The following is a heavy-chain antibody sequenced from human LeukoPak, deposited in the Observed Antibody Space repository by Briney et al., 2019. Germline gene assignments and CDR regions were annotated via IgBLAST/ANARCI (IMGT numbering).Heavy chain of an antibody. Sequence: SETLSLTCAVYGGSFSGYYWSWIRQPPGKGLEWIGEINHSGSTNYNPSLKSRVTISVDTSKNQISLKLSSATAADTAVYYCARDDSSGYFPYWGQGTLVTVSS. CDR2: INHSGST. J-gene: IGHJ4*02. CDR3: ARDDSSGYFPY. CDR1: GGSFSGYY. D-gene: IGHD3-22*01. V-gene: IGHV4-34*01.